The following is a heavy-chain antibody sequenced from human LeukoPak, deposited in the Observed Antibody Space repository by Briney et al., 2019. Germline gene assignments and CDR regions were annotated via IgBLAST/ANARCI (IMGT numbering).Heavy chain of an antibody. CDR3: ARTDARPYWYFDL. D-gene: IGHD6-25*01. CDR1: GGSISSGGYY. V-gene: IGHV4-31*03. Sequence: SSETLSLTCTVSGGSISSGGYYWSWIRQHPGKGLEWIGYIYYSGSTYYNPSLKSRVTISVDTSKNQFSLKLSSVTAADTAVYYCARTDARPYWYFDLWGRGTLVTVSS. J-gene: IGHJ2*01. CDR2: IYYSGST.